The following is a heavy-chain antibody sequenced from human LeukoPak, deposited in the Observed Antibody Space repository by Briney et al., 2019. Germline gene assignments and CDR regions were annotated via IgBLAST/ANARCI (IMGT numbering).Heavy chain of an antibody. Sequence: ASVKVSCKASGYTFTNYYMHWVQQTPGQGLEWMGIINPSGGSTSYAQKFQGRVTMTRDTSTSTVYMELSSLRSEDTAVYYCARDRRRQTRYFDYWGQGTLVTVSS. CDR3: ARDRRRQTRYFDY. J-gene: IGHJ4*02. CDR1: GYTFTNYY. CDR2: INPSGGST. V-gene: IGHV1-46*01.